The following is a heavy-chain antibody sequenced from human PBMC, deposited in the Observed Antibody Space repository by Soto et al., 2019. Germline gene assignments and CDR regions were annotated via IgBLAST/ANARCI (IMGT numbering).Heavy chain of an antibody. CDR1: GYSFTSYW. CDR3: SWVAVAGQQPKYYYYYGMDV. D-gene: IGHD6-19*01. Sequence: GESLKISCKGSGYSFTSYWIGWVRQMPGKGLEWMGIIYPGDSDTRYSPSFQGQVTISADKSISTAYLQWSSLKASDTAMYYCSWVAVAGQQPKYYYYYGMDVWGQGTTVTVSS. J-gene: IGHJ6*02. V-gene: IGHV5-51*01. CDR2: IYPGDSDT.